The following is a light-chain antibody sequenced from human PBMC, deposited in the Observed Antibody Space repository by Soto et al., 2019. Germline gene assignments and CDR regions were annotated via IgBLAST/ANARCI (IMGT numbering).Light chain of an antibody. Sequence: QSVLTQPPSASGTPGQRVSISCSGSSSNIGSEAVNWFQHLPGTTPKLLIYGNYQRPSGVPDRFSGSRSGTSASLAISGLQSEDEADYYCAAWDDSPNAYVFGTGTKLTVL. CDR1: SSNIGSEA. J-gene: IGLJ1*01. V-gene: IGLV1-44*01. CDR2: GNY. CDR3: AAWDDSPNAYV.